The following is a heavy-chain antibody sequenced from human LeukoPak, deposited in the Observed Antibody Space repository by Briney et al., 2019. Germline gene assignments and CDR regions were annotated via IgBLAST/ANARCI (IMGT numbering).Heavy chain of an antibody. J-gene: IGHJ4*02. V-gene: IGHV4-34*01. CDR3: ATSLHYFDY. Sequence: PSETLSLTCAVYGGSFSGYYWSWIRQPPVKGLEWIGEINHSGSTNYNPSLKSRVTISVDASKNQFSLKLSSVTAADTAVYYCATSLHYFDYWGQGTLVTVSS. CDR1: GGSFSGYY. CDR2: INHSGST.